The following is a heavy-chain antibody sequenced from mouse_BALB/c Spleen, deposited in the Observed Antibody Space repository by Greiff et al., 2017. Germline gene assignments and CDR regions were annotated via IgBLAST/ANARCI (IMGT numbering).Heavy chain of an antibody. CDR1: GFTFSSFG. CDR2: ISSGSSTI. Sequence: EVQLVESGGGLVQPGGSRKLSCAASGFTFSSFGMHWVRQAPEKGLEWVAYISSGSSTIYYADTVKGRFTITRDNSKNTLFLQMTSLRSEDTAMYYCARGGNYGYAMDYWGQGTSVTVSS. D-gene: IGHD2-1*01. J-gene: IGHJ4*01. CDR3: ARGGNYGYAMDY. V-gene: IGHV5-17*02.